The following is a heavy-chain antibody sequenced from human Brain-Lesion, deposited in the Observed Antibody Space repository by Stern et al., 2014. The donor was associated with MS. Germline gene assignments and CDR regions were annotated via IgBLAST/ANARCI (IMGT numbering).Heavy chain of an antibody. J-gene: IGHJ4*02. CDR1: GGSISSSTYY. CDR3: ARHDSVPRPSQLYSARDRGPGYFDY. Sequence: QVQLQESGPGLVKPSETLSLTCTVSGGSISSSTYYWAWIRQPPGKGLEWIGNIYYSGFTYYNPSLKSRVTISVDMSKNQFSLKLTSVPAADPAIYYCARHDSVPRPSQLYSARDRGPGYFDYWGQGTLVTVPS. D-gene: IGHD1-26*01. V-gene: IGHV4-39*01. CDR2: IYYSGFT.